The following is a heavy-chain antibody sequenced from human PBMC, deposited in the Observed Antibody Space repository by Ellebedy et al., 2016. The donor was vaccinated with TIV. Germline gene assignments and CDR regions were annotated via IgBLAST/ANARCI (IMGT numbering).Heavy chain of an antibody. CDR3: ATRAYCSSTSCRYFDY. J-gene: IGHJ4*02. Sequence: ASVKVSXXASGYTFTSYGISWVRQAPGQGLEWMGWISAYNGNTNYAQKLQGRVTMTTDTSTSTAYMELRSLRSDDTAVYYCATRAYCSSTSCRYFDYWGQGTLVTVSS. CDR2: ISAYNGNT. V-gene: IGHV1-18*01. D-gene: IGHD2-2*01. CDR1: GYTFTSYG.